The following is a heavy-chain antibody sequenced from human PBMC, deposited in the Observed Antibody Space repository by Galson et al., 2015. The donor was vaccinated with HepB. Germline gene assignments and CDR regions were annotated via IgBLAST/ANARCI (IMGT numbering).Heavy chain of an antibody. J-gene: IGHJ6*02. CDR2: IWNDGRQK. D-gene: IGHD6-6*01. Sequence: SLRLSCAASGFTFSRYAMHWVRQAPGKGLEWVAVIWNDGRQKYYADSVKGRATISRDNFKNTLYLQMNSVRDEDTAVYYCARVRGQLVSLGYHYAMDVWGQGTTVTVSS. V-gene: IGHV3-33*01. CDR1: GFTFSRYA. CDR3: ARVRGQLVSLGYHYAMDV.